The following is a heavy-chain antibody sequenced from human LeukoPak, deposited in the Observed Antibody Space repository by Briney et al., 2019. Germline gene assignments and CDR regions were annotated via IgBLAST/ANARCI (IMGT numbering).Heavy chain of an antibody. D-gene: IGHD5-18*01. J-gene: IGHJ4*02. CDR3: ARQNTAMVTTGSHPDY. CDR2: IYYSGST. CDR1: GGSISSSSYY. Sequence: SETLSLTCTVSGGSISSSSYYWGWIRQPPGKGLEWIGSIYYSGSTYYNPSLKSRVTISVDTSKNQFSLKLSSVTAADTAVYYCARQNTAMVTTGSHPDYWGQGTLVTVSS. V-gene: IGHV4-39*01.